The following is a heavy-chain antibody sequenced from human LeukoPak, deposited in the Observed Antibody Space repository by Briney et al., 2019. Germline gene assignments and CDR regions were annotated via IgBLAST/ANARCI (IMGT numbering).Heavy chain of an antibody. CDR2: ISGSGDRT. Sequence: GGSLRLSCAASGFTFSSYAMNWVRQAPGKGLEWVSSISGSGDRTYYADSVKGRFTISRDNAKNSLYLQMSSLRAEDTAVYYCASDDFYHVPTGGQGTLVTVSS. D-gene: IGHD2/OR15-2a*01. CDR1: GFTFSSYA. V-gene: IGHV3-23*01. CDR3: ASDDFYHVPT. J-gene: IGHJ4*02.